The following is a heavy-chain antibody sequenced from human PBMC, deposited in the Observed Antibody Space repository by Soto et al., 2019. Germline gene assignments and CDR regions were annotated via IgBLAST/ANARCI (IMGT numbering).Heavy chain of an antibody. D-gene: IGHD3-22*01. Sequence: QVQLVQSGAEVKKPGASVKVSCKASGYTFTSYGISWVRQAPGQGLEWMGWISAYNGNTNYAQQLQGRVTMTTDTSTSTAYMELRSLRSDDTAGYYCARDRCSGWYYYDSSGFFDYWGQGTLVTVSS. CDR2: ISAYNGNT. CDR1: GYTFTSYG. J-gene: IGHJ4*02. CDR3: ARDRCSGWYYYDSSGFFDY. V-gene: IGHV1-18*01.